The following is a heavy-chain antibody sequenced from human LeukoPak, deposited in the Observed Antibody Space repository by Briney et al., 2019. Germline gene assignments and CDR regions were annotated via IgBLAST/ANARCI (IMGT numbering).Heavy chain of an antibody. V-gene: IGHV3-21*01. CDR2: ISSSSSYI. CDR3: ARVMTTVGKTDY. J-gene: IGHJ4*02. D-gene: IGHD4-23*01. CDR1: GFTFSSYS. Sequence: GGSLRLSCAASGFTFSSYSMNWVRQAPGKGLGWVSSISSSSSYIYYADSVKGRFTISRDNAKNSLYLQMNSLRAEDTAVYYCARVMTTVGKTDYWGQGTLVTVSS.